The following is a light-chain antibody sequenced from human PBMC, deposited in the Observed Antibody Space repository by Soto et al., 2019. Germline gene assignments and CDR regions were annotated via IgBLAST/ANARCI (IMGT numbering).Light chain of an antibody. V-gene: IGKV3-20*01. CDR2: GAS. CDR3: QQYGSSPPLT. J-gene: IGKJ3*01. CDR1: QSVSSSY. Sequence: EIVLTQSPGTLYLSPGERATLSCRASQSVSSSYLAWYQQKPGQAPRLLIYGASSRATGIPDRFSGSGSGTDFTLTISRLEPEDFAVYYCQQYGSSPPLTFGPGTKVDIK.